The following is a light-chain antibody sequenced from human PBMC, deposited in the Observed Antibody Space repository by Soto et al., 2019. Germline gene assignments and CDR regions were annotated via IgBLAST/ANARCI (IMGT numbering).Light chain of an antibody. CDR1: SSDVGAYNH. Sequence: QSALTQPASVSGSPGQSITISCTGTSSDVGAYNHVSWYQQHPGKAPKLMIYDVSNRPSGVSNRFSGSKSGNTASLTISGLQPEDEADYYCSSYTSYNTLVLFGGGTQLTVL. CDR3: SSYTSYNTLVL. CDR2: DVS. V-gene: IGLV2-14*01. J-gene: IGLJ2*01.